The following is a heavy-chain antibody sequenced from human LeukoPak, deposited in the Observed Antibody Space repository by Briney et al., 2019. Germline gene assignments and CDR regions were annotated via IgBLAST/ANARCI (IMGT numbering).Heavy chain of an antibody. J-gene: IGHJ4*02. CDR3: AVSINYDYVWGSSKEFDY. CDR2: ISSSSSYI. Sequence: PGGSLRLSCAASGFTFSSYSMNWVRQAPGKGLEWVSSISSSSSYIYYADSVKGRFTISRDNAKNSLYLQMNSLRAEDTAVYYCAVSINYDYVWGSSKEFDYWGQGTLVTVSS. D-gene: IGHD3-16*01. V-gene: IGHV3-21*01. CDR1: GFTFSSYS.